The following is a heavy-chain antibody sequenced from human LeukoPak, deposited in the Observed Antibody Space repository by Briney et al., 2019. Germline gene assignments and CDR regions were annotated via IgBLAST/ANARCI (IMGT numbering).Heavy chain of an antibody. V-gene: IGHV4-59*01. J-gene: IGHJ3*02. Sequence: PSETLSLTCTVSGGSIRSYYWSWIRQPAGKGLEWIGYIYYSGSTNYNPSLKSRVTISVDTSKNQFSLKLSSVTAADTAVYYCARGGIAARPKAFDIWGQGTMVTVSS. CDR3: ARGGIAARPKAFDI. D-gene: IGHD6-6*01. CDR1: GGSIRSYY. CDR2: IYYSGST.